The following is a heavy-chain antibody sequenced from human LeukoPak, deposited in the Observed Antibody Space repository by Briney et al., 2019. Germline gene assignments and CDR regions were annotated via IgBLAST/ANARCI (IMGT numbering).Heavy chain of an antibody. CDR1: GFTVSTNY. J-gene: IGHJ4*02. Sequence: PGGSLRLSCAASGFTVSTNYMTWIRQAPGKGLEWVSVIYSGGTTFYADSVQGRFTISRDTSKNTLYLQMNSLRAEDTAVYYCARGAAGIGVQHFDYWGQGTLVTVSS. D-gene: IGHD6-13*01. V-gene: IGHV3-66*01. CDR3: ARGAAGIGVQHFDY. CDR2: IYSGGTT.